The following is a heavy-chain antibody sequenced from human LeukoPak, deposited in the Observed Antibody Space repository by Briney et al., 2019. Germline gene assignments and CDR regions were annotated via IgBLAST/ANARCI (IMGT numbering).Heavy chain of an antibody. CDR2: ISRSSTYI. Sequence: PGGSLRLSCAASEFTFSSYSMHWVRQAPGQGLEWVSSISRSSTYIYYADSVKGRFTISRDNAKNSLYLQMNSLRADDTAVYYCARDPQGDYYMDVWGKGTTVTVSS. V-gene: IGHV3-21*01. D-gene: IGHD3-16*01. CDR3: ARDPQGDYYMDV. CDR1: EFTFSSYS. J-gene: IGHJ6*03.